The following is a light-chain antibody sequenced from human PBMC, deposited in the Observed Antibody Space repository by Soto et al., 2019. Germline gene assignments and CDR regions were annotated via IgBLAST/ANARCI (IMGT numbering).Light chain of an antibody. Sequence: DIQMTQSPSSLSASVGDRVTITCRASQGIRTDLGWYQQKPGKAPKRLIYAASSLQSGVPSRFSGSGSGTEFTLTISSLHPEDFATYYCLQHNSYSWTFGQGTKVEIK. CDR2: AAS. V-gene: IGKV1-17*01. CDR1: QGIRTD. J-gene: IGKJ1*01. CDR3: LQHNSYSWT.